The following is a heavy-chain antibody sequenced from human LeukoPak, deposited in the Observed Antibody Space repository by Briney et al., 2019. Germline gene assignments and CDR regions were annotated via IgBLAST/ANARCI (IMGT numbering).Heavy chain of an antibody. Sequence: PGGSLRLSCAASGFTLTNYGMHWVRQAPGKGLEWVAVVSSDTTNKYYADSVKGRFTISRENSKNTLYLQMNSLRGEDTAVYYCAKGRVWFGELLFTMDVWGQGTTVTVSS. CDR1: GFTLTNYG. D-gene: IGHD3-10*01. CDR3: AKGRVWFGELLFTMDV. V-gene: IGHV3-30*18. CDR2: VSSDTTNK. J-gene: IGHJ6*02.